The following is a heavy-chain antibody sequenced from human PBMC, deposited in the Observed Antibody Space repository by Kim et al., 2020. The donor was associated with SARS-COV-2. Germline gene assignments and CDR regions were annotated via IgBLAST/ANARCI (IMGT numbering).Heavy chain of an antibody. Sequence: SVKVSCKASGGTFSSYAISWVRQAPGQGLEWMGGIIPIFGTANYAQKFQGRVTITADESTSTAYMELSSLRSEDTAVYYCASGPNYGDYRIDYWGQGTLVTVSS. J-gene: IGHJ4*02. V-gene: IGHV1-69*13. D-gene: IGHD4-17*01. CDR1: GGTFSSYA. CDR2: IIPIFGTA. CDR3: ASGPNYGDYRIDY.